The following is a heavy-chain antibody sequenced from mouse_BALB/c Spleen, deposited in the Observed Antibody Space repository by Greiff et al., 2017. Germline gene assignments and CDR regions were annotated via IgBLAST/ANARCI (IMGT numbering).Heavy chain of an antibody. CDR1: GFSLTGYG. D-gene: IGHD2-3*01. J-gene: IGHJ3*01. Sequence: VKLMESGPGLVAPSQSLSITCTVSGFSLTGYGVNWVRQPPGKGLGWLGMIWGDGSTDYNSALKSRLSISKDNSKSQVFLKMNSLQTDDTARYYCARDKGDGYYVSFAYWGQGTLVTVSA. CDR3: ARDKGDGYYVSFAY. CDR2: IWGDGST. V-gene: IGHV2-6-7*01.